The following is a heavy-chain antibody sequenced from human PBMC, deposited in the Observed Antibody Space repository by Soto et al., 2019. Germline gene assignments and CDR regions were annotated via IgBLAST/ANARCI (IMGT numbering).Heavy chain of an antibody. D-gene: IGHD2-2*01. Sequence: GESLKISCAASGFTFSSYAMSWVRQAPGKGLEWVSAISGSGGSTYYADSVKGRFTISRDNSKNTLYLQMNSLRAEDTAVYYCAKGGVFCSSTSCGGDYWGQGTLVTVSS. CDR3: AKGGVFCSSTSCGGDY. CDR1: GFTFSSYA. CDR2: ISGSGGST. J-gene: IGHJ4*02. V-gene: IGHV3-23*01.